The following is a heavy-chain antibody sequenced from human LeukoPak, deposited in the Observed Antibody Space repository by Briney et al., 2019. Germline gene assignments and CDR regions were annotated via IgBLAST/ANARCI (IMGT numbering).Heavy chain of an antibody. Sequence: SVKVSCKASGGTFSSYAISWVRQAPGQGLEWMGRIIPILGIANYAQKFQGRVTITADKSTSTAYMELSSLRSEDTAVYYCAREYCSSTSCYVFWFDPWGQGALVTVSS. D-gene: IGHD2-2*01. V-gene: IGHV1-69*04. CDR3: AREYCSSTSCYVFWFDP. J-gene: IGHJ5*02. CDR2: IIPILGIA. CDR1: GGTFSSYA.